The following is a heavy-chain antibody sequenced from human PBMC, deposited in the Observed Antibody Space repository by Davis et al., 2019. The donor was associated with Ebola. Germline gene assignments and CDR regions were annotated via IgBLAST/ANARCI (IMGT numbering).Heavy chain of an antibody. Sequence: GESLKISCAASGFTFSDYYMSWIRQAPGKGLEWVSYISSSGSTIYYADSVKGRFTISRDNAKNSLYLQMNSLRAEDTAVYYCAREGSSVGYGMDVWGQGTTVTVSS. J-gene: IGHJ6*02. CDR3: AREGSSVGYGMDV. D-gene: IGHD6-6*01. CDR1: GFTFSDYY. CDR2: ISSSGSTI. V-gene: IGHV3-11*01.